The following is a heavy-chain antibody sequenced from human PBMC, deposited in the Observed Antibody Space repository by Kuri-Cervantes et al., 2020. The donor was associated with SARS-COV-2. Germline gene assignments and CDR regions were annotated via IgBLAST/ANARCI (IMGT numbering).Heavy chain of an antibody. CDR2: MNPNSGNT. Sequence: ASVKVSCKASGYTFTSYDINWVRQATGQGLEWMGWMNPNSGNTGYAQKFQGRVTMTRNTSISTAYMELSSLRSEDTAVYYCASPWGNYYDSSGSSYYGMDVWGQGTTITVSS. CDR1: GYTFTSYD. CDR3: ASPWGNYYDSSGSSYYGMDV. V-gene: IGHV1-8*01. J-gene: IGHJ6*02. D-gene: IGHD3-22*01.